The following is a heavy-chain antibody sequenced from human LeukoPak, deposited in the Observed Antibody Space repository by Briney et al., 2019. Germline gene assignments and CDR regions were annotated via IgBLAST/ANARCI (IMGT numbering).Heavy chain of an antibody. J-gene: IGHJ5*02. CDR3: ARGPHIVVVVAAGFDP. V-gene: IGHV3-74*01. D-gene: IGHD2-15*01. Sequence: GGSLRLSCAASGFTFSGYWMHWVRQAPGKGLVWVSRINPDGSSIGYADSVKGRFTISRDNAENTLYLQMNSLRAEDTAVYYCARGPHIVVVVAAGFDPWGQGTLVTVSS. CDR2: INPDGSSI. CDR1: GFTFSGYW.